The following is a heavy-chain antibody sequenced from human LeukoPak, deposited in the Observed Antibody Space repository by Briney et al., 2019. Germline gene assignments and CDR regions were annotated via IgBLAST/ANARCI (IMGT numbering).Heavy chain of an antibody. D-gene: IGHD6-6*01. CDR1: GFTFSSYA. CDR3: ARSSYSSSSSV. CDR2: ISGSGGNT. Sequence: GGSLRLSCAASGFTFSSYAMSWVRQAPGKGLEWVSVISGSGGNTYYADSVKGRFTISRDNSKNSLYLQINSLRAEDTAVYYCARSSYSSSSSVWGQGTMVTVSS. V-gene: IGHV3-23*01. J-gene: IGHJ3*01.